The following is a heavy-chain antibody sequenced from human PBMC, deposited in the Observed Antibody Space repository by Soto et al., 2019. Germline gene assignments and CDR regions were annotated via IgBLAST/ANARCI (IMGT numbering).Heavy chain of an antibody. J-gene: IGHJ4*02. CDR2: ISGSGGST. Sequence: PVGSLRLSCAASGFTFSSYAMSWVRQAPGKGLEWVSAISGSGGSTYYADSVKGRFTISRDNSKNTLYLQMNSLRAEDTAVYYCAKARGSTTPAPGSYWGQGTLVTVSS. V-gene: IGHV3-23*01. D-gene: IGHD2-2*01. CDR1: GFTFSSYA. CDR3: AKARGSTTPAPGSY.